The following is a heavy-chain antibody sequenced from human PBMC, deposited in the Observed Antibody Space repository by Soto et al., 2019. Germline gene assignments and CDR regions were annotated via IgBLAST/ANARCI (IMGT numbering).Heavy chain of an antibody. CDR3: AKRGSDTSWYYFDY. J-gene: IGHJ4*02. CDR1: GFTFSSQA. V-gene: IGHV3-23*01. Sequence: EVQLLESGGGLVQPGGSLRLSCAASGFTFSSQAMSWVRQAPGKGLEWISAISGNGGSAYYTDSVKGRFTISRDNSKNTLYLQMNSLRAEDTAVYYCAKRGSDTSWYYFDYWGQGTLVTVSS. D-gene: IGHD3-16*01. CDR2: ISGNGGSA.